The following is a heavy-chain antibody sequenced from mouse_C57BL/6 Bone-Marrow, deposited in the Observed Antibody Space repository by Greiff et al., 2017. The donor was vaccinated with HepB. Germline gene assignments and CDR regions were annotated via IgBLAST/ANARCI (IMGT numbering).Heavy chain of an antibody. CDR3: ARHRAGKGLDY. D-gene: IGHD3-3*01. V-gene: IGHV5-15*01. J-gene: IGHJ2*01. CDR1: GFTFSDYG. Sequence: EVQRVESGGGLVQPGGSLKLSCAASGFTFSDYGMAWVRQAPRKGPEWVAFISNLAYSIYYADTVTGRFTISSENAKNTLYLEMSSLRSEDTAMYYCARHRAGKGLDYWGQGTTLTVSS. CDR2: ISNLAYSI.